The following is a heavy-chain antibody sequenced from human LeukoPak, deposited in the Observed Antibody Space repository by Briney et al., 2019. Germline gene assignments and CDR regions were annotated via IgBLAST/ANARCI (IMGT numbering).Heavy chain of an antibody. CDR2: ISGSGGST. CDR1: GFTFSSYA. V-gene: IGHV3-23*01. Sequence: GGSLRLSCAASGFTFSSYAMGWVRQAPGKGLEWVSAISGSGGSTYYADSVKGRFTISRDNAKNSLYLQMNSLRVEDTAVYYCAREGEAFDYWGQGTLVTVSS. J-gene: IGHJ4*02. CDR3: AREGEAFDY. D-gene: IGHD3-16*01.